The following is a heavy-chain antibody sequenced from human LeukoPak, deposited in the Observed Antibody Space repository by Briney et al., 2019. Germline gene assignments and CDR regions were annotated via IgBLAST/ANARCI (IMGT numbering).Heavy chain of an antibody. CDR3: AKDLDDSSGYFDY. CDR1: GFTFSSYG. D-gene: IGHD3-22*01. V-gene: IGHV3-30*02. CDR2: IRYDGSNK. Sequence: GGSLRLSCAASGFTFSSYGMHWVRQAPGKGLEWVAFIRYDGSNKYYADSVKGRFTISRDNSKNTLYLQMNSLRAEDTAVYYCAKDLDDSSGYFDYWGQGTLVTFSS. J-gene: IGHJ4*02.